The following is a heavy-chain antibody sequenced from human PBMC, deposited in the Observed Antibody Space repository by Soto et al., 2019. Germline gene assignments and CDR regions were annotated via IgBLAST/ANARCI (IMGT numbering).Heavy chain of an antibody. V-gene: IGHV3-33*01. Sequence: QVQLVESGGGVVQPGRSLRLSCAASGFTFSSYGMHWVRQAPGKGLEWVAVIWYDGRNKYYADSVKGRFTISRDNYKKTLYLEMSSRRAEDTAVYYCAARQQLAATSGEGGFALWGQGTMVTVSS. CDR1: GFTFSSYG. CDR3: AARQQLAATSGEGGFAL. J-gene: IGHJ3*01. D-gene: IGHD2-15*01. CDR2: IWYDGRNK.